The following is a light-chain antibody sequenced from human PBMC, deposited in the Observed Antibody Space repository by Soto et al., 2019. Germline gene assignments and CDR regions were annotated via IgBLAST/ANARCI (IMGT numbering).Light chain of an antibody. CDR3: QQYARSPLA. CDR1: QNVARNY. CDR2: DAS. J-gene: IGKJ4*01. Sequence: EIVLTQSPGTLSLSPGERATLSCRASQNVARNYLAWYQQRPCQAPRLLIYDASTRATGIPDRFSGSGSGTDFTLTISRLEPEDFAVYFCQQYARSPLAFGGGTKVDI. V-gene: IGKV3-20*01.